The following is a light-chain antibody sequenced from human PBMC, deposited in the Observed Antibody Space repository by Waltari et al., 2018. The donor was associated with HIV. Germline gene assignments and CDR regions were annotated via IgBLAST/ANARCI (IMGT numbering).Light chain of an antibody. CDR1: SSDVGGYDY. CDR2: DVT. CDR3: SSYAGSNNLI. J-gene: IGLJ2*01. Sequence: QSALTQPLSASGSPGQSVTISCNGTSSDVGGYDYVSWYQQHPGKAPKLMLYDVTKRPAGGPDRFSGSKSGSTACLTLSGLQAEDEADYYCSSYAGSNNLIFGGGTKLTVL. V-gene: IGLV2-8*01.